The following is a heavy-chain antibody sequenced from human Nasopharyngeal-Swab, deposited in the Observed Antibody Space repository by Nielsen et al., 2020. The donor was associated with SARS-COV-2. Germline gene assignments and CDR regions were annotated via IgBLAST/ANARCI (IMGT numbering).Heavy chain of an antibody. CDR3: ARVLAAAGLPDY. V-gene: IGHV3-11*01. CDR2: ISSSGSTI. Sequence: GESLKISCAASGFTFSDYYMSWIRQAPGKGLEWVSYISSSGSTIYYADSVKGRFTTSRDNAKNSLYLQMNSLRAEDTAVYYCARVLAAAGLPDYWGQGTLVTVSS. CDR1: GFTFSDYY. D-gene: IGHD6-13*01. J-gene: IGHJ4*02.